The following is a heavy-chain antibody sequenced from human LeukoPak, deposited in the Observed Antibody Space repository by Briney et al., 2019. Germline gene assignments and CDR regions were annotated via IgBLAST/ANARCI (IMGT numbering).Heavy chain of an antibody. Sequence: GASVKVSCKASGYTFTGYYMHWVRQAPGQGLEWMGWINPNSGGTNYAQKFQGRVTMTRDTSISTAYMELRSLRSDDTAVYYCARDPIAVAGRYVYWGQGTPVTVSS. J-gene: IGHJ4*02. CDR3: ARDPIAVAGRYVY. CDR2: INPNSGGT. D-gene: IGHD6-19*01. V-gene: IGHV1-2*02. CDR1: GYTFTGYY.